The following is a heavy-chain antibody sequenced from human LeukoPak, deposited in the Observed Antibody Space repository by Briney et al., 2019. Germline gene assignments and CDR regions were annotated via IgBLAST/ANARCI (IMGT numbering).Heavy chain of an antibody. Sequence: PGGSLRLSCVASGFSFSGYWMHWVRQVPGKGLVWVSRINPDGSSTSYADSVKGRFTISRDNAKNTLYLQMNSLRAEDTALYYCARPHVGIVSNWFDVWGQGTLVTVSS. D-gene: IGHD1-26*01. CDR1: GFSFSGYW. V-gene: IGHV3-74*01. CDR3: ARPHVGIVSNWFDV. CDR2: INPDGSST. J-gene: IGHJ5*02.